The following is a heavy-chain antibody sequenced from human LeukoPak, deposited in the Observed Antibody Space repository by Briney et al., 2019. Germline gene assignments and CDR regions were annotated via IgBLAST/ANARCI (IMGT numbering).Heavy chain of an antibody. CDR1: GFTFSNYW. CDR3: ARDKYCSDDNCDGGSKFDY. J-gene: IGHJ4*02. V-gene: IGHV3-7*01. D-gene: IGHD2-15*01. CDR2: IKEDGSEK. Sequence: PGGSLRLSCAASGFTFSNYWMSWVRQAPGKGLEWVANIKEDGSEKNYVDFVKGRFTISRDNAKNSLYLQMNSLRAEDTGVYYCARDKYCSDDNCDGGSKFDYWGQGTLVTVSS.